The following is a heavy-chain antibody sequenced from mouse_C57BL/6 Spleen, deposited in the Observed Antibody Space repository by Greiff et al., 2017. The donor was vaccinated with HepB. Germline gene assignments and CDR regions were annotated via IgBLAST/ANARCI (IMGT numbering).Heavy chain of an antibody. D-gene: IGHD2-4*01. Sequence: VKLMESGAELVKPGASVKLSCKASGYTFTEYTIHWVKQRSGQGLEWIGWFYPGSGSIKYNEKFKDKATLTADKSSSTVYMELSRLTSEDSAVYFCARHERGDDYDAWYFDVWGTGTTVTVSS. CDR2: FYPGSGSI. CDR1: GYTFTEYT. CDR3: ARHERGDDYDAWYFDV. V-gene: IGHV1-62-2*01. J-gene: IGHJ1*03.